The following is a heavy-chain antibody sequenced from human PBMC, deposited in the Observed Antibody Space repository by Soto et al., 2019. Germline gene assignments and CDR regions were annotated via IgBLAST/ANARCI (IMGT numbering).Heavy chain of an antibody. D-gene: IGHD3-22*01. CDR1: GYKFTSSW. J-gene: IGHJ5*02. CDR2: IFPSDSDT. CDR3: ARKDKSGYFNWFDP. V-gene: IGHV5-51*01. Sequence: LKISCRTSGYKFTSSWIAWVRQKPGKGLEWMGIIFPSDSDTRYSPSFQGQVTISADRSTSTVFLQWASLKASDTAVYFCARKDKSGYFNWFDPWGQGTLVTVSS.